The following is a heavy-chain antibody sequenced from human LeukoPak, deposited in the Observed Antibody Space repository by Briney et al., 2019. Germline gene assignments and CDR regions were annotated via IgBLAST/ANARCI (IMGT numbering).Heavy chain of an antibody. CDR3: ARTYYSDSSGYYFDY. CDR2: ISPGDSNN. Sequence: GESLQISCQGSGYSFTNYWIAWMRQMPGKGLEWMAIISPGDSNNRYSPPFQGQVTISADKSISTAYLQWSSLKASDTAMYYCARTYYSDSSGYYFDYWGQGTLVTVSS. CDR1: GYSFTNYW. D-gene: IGHD3-22*01. V-gene: IGHV5-51*01. J-gene: IGHJ4*02.